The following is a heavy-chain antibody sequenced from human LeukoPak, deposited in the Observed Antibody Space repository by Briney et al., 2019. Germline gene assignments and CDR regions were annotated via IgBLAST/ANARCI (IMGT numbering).Heavy chain of an antibody. CDR3: ARHYRGALAGTMGAFDI. V-gene: IGHV4-34*01. D-gene: IGHD6-19*01. J-gene: IGHJ3*02. Sequence: TSETLSLTCAVYGGSFSGYYWGWVRQPPGKGLEWTGSIHYSGSTYYDASFKSRVTMSVDTSKNQFSLKLSSVTAADTAVYYCARHYRGALAGTMGAFDIWGQGTMVTVSS. CDR2: IHYSGST. CDR1: GGSFSGYY.